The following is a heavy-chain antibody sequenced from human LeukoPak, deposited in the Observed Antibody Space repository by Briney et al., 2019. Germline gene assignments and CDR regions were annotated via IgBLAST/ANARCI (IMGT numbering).Heavy chain of an antibody. D-gene: IGHD1-7*01. CDR1: GFTFNYAW. J-gene: IGHJ6*02. V-gene: IGHV3-15*04. CDR2: TVSEIDGGTT. Sequence: GGSLRLSCAASGFTFNYAWLSWVRQVPGKGLEWVGQTVSEIDGGTTDYATPVKGRFTISRDDSKSTLYLQMNSLKIEDTAVYYCTTDEDWNYARKDVWGQGATVIVSS. CDR3: TTDEDWNYARKDV.